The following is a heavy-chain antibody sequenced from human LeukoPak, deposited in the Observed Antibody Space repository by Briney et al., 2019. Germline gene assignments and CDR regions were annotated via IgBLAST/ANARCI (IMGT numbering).Heavy chain of an antibody. Sequence: KPSETLSLTCTVSGGSISSYYWSWIRQPPGKGLEWIGYIYYSGSTNYNPSLKSRVTISVDTSKNQFSLKLSSVTAADTAVYYCARDGGRKDDYWGQGTLVTVSS. CDR1: GGSISSYY. J-gene: IGHJ4*02. CDR2: IYYSGST. CDR3: ARDGGRKDDY. V-gene: IGHV4-59*01. D-gene: IGHD2-15*01.